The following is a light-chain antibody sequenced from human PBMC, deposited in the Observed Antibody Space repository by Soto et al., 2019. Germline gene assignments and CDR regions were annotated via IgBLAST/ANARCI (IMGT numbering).Light chain of an antibody. CDR1: SSDVGGYKY. CDR2: EVS. Sequence: QSALTQPPSASGSPGQSVTISCTGTSSDVGGYKYVSWYQQHPGKAPKLLIYEVSKRPSGVPDRSSGSKSGNTASLTVSGLQAEDEADYHCCSYTRSNSWVFGAGTKLTVL. V-gene: IGLV2-8*01. J-gene: IGLJ3*02. CDR3: CSYTRSNSWV.